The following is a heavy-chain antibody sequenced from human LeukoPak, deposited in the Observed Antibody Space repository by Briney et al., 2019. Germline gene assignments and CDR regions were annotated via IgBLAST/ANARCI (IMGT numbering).Heavy chain of an antibody. CDR3: ARWNSGGDY. CDR1: GGSFSGYY. CDR2: INHSGSY. Sequence: PSETLSLTCAVYGGSFSGYYWTWIRQPPGKGLEWIGEINHSGSYNYNPSLKSRVTISVDTSKNQFSLKLTSVTAADTAVYYCARWNSGGDYWGQGTLVTVSS. D-gene: IGHD1/OR15-1a*01. J-gene: IGHJ4*02. V-gene: IGHV4-34*01.